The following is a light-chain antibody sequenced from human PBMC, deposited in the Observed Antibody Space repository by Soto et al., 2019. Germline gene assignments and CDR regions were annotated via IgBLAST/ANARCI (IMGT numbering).Light chain of an antibody. V-gene: IGKV1-5*03. CDR3: QHYNSYSEA. CDR2: KAS. J-gene: IGKJ1*01. Sequence: DIQMTQSPSTLSGSVGDRVTITCRASQTISSWLVWYQQKLGKAPKLLIYKASTLKSGVPSRFSGSGSGTEFTLTISSLQPDDFATYYCQHYNSYSEAFGQGTKVELK. CDR1: QTISSW.